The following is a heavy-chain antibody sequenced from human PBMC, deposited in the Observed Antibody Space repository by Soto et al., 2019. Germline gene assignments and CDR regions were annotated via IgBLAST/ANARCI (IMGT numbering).Heavy chain of an antibody. V-gene: IGHV1-69*13. D-gene: IGHD2-21*02. CDR2: IIPIFGTA. J-gene: IGHJ6*02. CDR3: AGVGYGGGGGDCYPICLIYGMDV. Sequence: SVKVSCKASGGTFSSYAISWVRQAPGQGLEWMGGIIPIFGTANYAQQFQGRVTITADESTSTAYMELSSLRSEDTAVYYCAGVGYGGGGGDCYPICLIYGMDVWGQGTTVTVSS. CDR1: GGTFSSYA.